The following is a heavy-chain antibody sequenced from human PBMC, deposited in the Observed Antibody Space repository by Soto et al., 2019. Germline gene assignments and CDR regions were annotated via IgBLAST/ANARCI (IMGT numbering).Heavy chain of an antibody. CDR3: AKAAPMDAGDKYYYDF. Sequence: SVKVSCKASGGTFSTFGMSWVRQAPGQGLEWMGGIIPFFGTARYSQKFEDRITITADESTNTVYMDLRSLTSEDTAIYYCAKAAPMDAGDKYYYDFWGQGTLVTVSS. D-gene: IGHD4-17*01. V-gene: IGHV1-69*13. J-gene: IGHJ4*02. CDR1: GGTFSTFG. CDR2: IIPFFGTA.